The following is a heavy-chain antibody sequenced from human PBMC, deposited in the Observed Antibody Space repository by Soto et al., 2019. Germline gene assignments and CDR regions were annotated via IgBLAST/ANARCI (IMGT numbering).Heavy chain of an antibody. V-gene: IGHV1-18*01. CDR1: GYTFTRSG. J-gene: IGHJ6*02. CDR2: ISGYNGAK. CDR3: ARNGPRPNYYLGLDV. D-gene: IGHD6-6*01. Sequence: ASGKVCCKDSGYTFTRSGISWGRQAPGQGLERMGLISGYNGAKNYAQKLQGRVTMTVDTSPTTAFLELTSLTSHARAVYYCARNGPRPNYYLGLDVWG.